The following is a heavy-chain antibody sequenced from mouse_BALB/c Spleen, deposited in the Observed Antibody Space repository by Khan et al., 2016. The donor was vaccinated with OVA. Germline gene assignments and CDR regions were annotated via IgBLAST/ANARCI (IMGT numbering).Heavy chain of an antibody. V-gene: IGHV5-12*02. D-gene: IGHD2-3*01. CDR3: AREGDDGGLAY. Sequence: EVELVESGGGLVQPGGSLKLSCATSGFTFSDYYMYWVRQTPEKRMEWVAYISTRGTTTYYPDTVRGRFTISRANAKNTLYLQRSRLESEDTAMYYCAREGDDGGLAYWGQGTLVTVSA. CDR1: GFTFSDYY. J-gene: IGHJ3*01. CDR2: ISTRGTTT.